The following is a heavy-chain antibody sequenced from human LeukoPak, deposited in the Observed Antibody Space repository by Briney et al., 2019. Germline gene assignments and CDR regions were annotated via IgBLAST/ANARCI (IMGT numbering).Heavy chain of an antibody. D-gene: IGHD2-2*01. CDR3: ARDSGYSSTMGDY. CDR1: GYSFSNFY. J-gene: IGHJ4*02. V-gene: IGHV1-46*01. Sequence: GASVKVSCKASGYSFSNFYMHWVRQAPGQGLEWMGKINPSGGSTSNAQKFQDRVTMTRDTSTSTVYMELSSLRSEDTAVYYCARDSGYSSTMGDYWGQGTLVTVSS. CDR2: INPSGGST.